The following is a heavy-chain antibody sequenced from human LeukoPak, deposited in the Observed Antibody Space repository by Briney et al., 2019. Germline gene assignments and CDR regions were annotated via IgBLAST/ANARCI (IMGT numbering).Heavy chain of an antibody. CDR2: IYYSGST. CDR3: ASLAPEPDAFDI. V-gene: IGHV4-59*01. CDR1: GGSISRYY. J-gene: IGHJ3*02. Sequence: SETLSLTCTVSGGSISRYYWSWIRQPPGKGLEWIGYIYYSGSTNYNPSLKSRVTISVDTSKNQFSLILASVTAADTAVYYCASLAPEPDAFDIWGQGTMVTVSS. D-gene: IGHD1-14*01.